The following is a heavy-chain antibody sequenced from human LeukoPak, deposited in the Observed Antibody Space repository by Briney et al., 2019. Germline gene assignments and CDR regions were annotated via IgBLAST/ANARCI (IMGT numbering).Heavy chain of an antibody. J-gene: IGHJ4*02. CDR1: GFTFSSYW. CDR3: ARDLRAPPGY. Sequence: PGGSLRLSCVASGFTFSSYWMYWVRQDPGKGLVWVSGMKGDGSSTTYADSVKGRFTISRDNAKNTVYLQMNSLRAADTGVYYCARDLRAPPGYWGQGTLVTVSS. D-gene: IGHD1-1*01. V-gene: IGHV3-74*01. CDR2: MKGDGSST.